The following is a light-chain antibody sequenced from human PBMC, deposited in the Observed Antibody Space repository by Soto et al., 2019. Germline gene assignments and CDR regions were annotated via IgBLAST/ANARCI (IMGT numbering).Light chain of an antibody. CDR2: GNS. CDR1: SSNIGAGYD. V-gene: IGLV1-40*01. CDR3: QSYDSSLSGYV. Sequence: QSVLTQPPSVSGAPGQRVTISCTGSSSNIGAGYDVYWYHQLPGTAPKLLIYGNSNRPSGVPDRFSGSKSGTSASLAITGLQAEDEADYYCQSYDSSLSGYVFGTGTKVTVL. J-gene: IGLJ1*01.